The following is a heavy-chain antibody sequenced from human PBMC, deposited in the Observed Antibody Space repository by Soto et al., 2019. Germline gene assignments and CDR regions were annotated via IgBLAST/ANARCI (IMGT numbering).Heavy chain of an antibody. CDR2: MYFSGST. CDR1: GGSISSYY. D-gene: IGHD3-3*01. V-gene: IGHV4-59*08. J-gene: IGHJ5*02. Sequence: QVQLQESGPGLVKPSETLSLTCTVSGGSISSYYWSWIRQPPGKGLEWIGYMYFSGSTNYNPSLKSRVTISVNTSKNQFPLKLSSVTAADTAVYYCARSHYDFWSGHIPRFDPWGQGTLVTVSS. CDR3: ARSHYDFWSGHIPRFDP.